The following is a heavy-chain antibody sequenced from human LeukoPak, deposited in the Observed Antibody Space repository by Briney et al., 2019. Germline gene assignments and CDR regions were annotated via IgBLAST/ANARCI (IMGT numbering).Heavy chain of an antibody. V-gene: IGHV4-39*01. J-gene: IGHJ4*02. D-gene: IGHD3-16*02. CDR3: ARHKNDYVWGSYRPTPYFDY. Sequence: SETLSLTCTVSGGSISSSSYYWGWIRQPPGKGLEWIGSIYYSGSTYYNPSLKSRVTISVDTPKNQFSLKLSSVTAADTAVYYCARHKNDYVWGSYRPTPYFDYWGQGTLVTVSS. CDR2: IYYSGST. CDR1: GGSISSSSYY.